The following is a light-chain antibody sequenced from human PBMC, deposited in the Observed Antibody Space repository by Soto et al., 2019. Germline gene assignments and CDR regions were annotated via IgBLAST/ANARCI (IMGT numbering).Light chain of an antibody. V-gene: IGLV1-40*01. CDR3: QSYDSSLRVV. J-gene: IGLJ3*02. CDR1: SSNIGTDHD. CDR2: GNS. Sequence: QSVLTQPPSVSGAPGQRVTIPCTGSSSNIGTDHDVHWYHQLPRTAPKLLIYGNSNRPSGVPDRFSGSKSGTSASLAIAGLQAEDEADYYCQSYDSSLRVVFVVGTKLTVL.